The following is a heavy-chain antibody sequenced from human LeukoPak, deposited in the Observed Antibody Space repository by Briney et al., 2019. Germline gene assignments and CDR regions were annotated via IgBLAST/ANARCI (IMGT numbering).Heavy chain of an antibody. Sequence: GGSLRLSCAASGFTFSSYGMHWVRQAPGKGLEPVSGISNDGGSTCYADSVKGRFAISRDNSKNTLYLQMSSLRAEDTALYYCVKGGGIAVAALFDYWGQGTLVTVSS. CDR1: GFTFSSYG. CDR2: ISNDGGST. CDR3: VKGGGIAVAALFDY. D-gene: IGHD6-19*01. V-gene: IGHV3-64D*06. J-gene: IGHJ4*02.